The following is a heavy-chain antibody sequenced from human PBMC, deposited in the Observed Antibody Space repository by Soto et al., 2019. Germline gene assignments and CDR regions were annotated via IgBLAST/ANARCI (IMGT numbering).Heavy chain of an antibody. J-gene: IGHJ4*02. D-gene: IGHD6-19*01. Sequence: VASVKVSCKASEHTFTGYYLHWVRQAPGQGLEWMGWINPNGGGTIYAQKFQGRLTMTRDTSITTAYMELTRLRADDTAFYFCATSSDWSPLLDYWGQGTLVTVSS. CDR3: ATSSDWSPLLDY. V-gene: IGHV1-2*02. CDR1: EHTFTGYY. CDR2: INPNGGGT.